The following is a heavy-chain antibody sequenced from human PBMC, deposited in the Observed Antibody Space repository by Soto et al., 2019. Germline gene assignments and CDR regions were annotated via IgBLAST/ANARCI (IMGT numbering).Heavy chain of an antibody. CDR2: INHSGST. J-gene: IGHJ5*02. CDR1: GGSISSNNYY. Sequence: SETLSLTCTVSGGSISSNNYYWGWIRQPPGKGLEWIGEINHSGSTYYNPSLKSRVTISVDTSKKQFSLRLSSVTAADTAVYYCARVLAAAGSLEAVAAPGWFDPWGQGTLVTVSS. D-gene: IGHD6-13*01. V-gene: IGHV4-39*07. CDR3: ARVLAAAGSLEAVAAPGWFDP.